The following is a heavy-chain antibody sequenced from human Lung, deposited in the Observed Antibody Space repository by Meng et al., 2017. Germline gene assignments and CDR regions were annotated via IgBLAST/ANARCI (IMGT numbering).Heavy chain of an antibody. CDR1: GGPFSDYY. CDR3: ARGPTTMAHDFDY. J-gene: IGHJ4*02. Sequence: QVQLPQVGAGLFKPSEPPCRPCVVSGGPFSDYYWSWIRQPPGKGLEWIGEINHSGSTNYNPSLESRATISVDTSQNNLSLKLSSVTAADSAVYYCARGPTTMAHDFDYWGQGTLVTVSS. CDR2: INHSGST. D-gene: IGHD4-11*01. V-gene: IGHV4-34*01.